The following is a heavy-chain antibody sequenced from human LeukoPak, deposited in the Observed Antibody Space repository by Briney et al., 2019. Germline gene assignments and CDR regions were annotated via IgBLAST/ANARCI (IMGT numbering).Heavy chain of an antibody. CDR3: ARHRNSQSTGAGDY. D-gene: IGHD1-26*01. Sequence: ASVKVSCKASGCTVAAYYLHWVRQAPGQGLEWMGWINPNTGGPFYAQRFQGRVTMTWDTSISTAYMELTRVTSDDTAIYYCARHRNSQSTGAGDYWGQGTLLTVSS. V-gene: IGHV1-2*02. CDR2: INPNTGGP. CDR1: GCTVAAYY. J-gene: IGHJ4*02.